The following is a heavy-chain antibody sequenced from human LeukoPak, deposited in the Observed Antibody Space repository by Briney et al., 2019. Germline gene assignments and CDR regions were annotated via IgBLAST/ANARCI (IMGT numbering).Heavy chain of an antibody. Sequence: SETLSLTCGVSGGSISNTNWWSWVRPPPGQGLEWIGEISLTGLTHYNPSLESRVTVSLDKSKNQLSLNLTSVTAADTAVYYCSRENGAFSPFGYWGQGTLVTVPS. CDR1: GGSISNTNW. V-gene: IGHV4-4*02. CDR2: ISLTGLT. J-gene: IGHJ4*02. CDR3: SRENGAFSPFGY. D-gene: IGHD2-8*01.